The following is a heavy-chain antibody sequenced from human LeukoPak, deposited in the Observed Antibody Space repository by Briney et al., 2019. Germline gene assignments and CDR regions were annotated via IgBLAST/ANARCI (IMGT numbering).Heavy chain of an antibody. Sequence: GGSLRLSCAASGFTFSNYWMLWVRQAPGMGLVWVSRIRSDGSDTTYADSVKGRFTISRDNAKSTLYLQMNSLRAEDTAVYYCARDPTQWLRYGYFDYWGQGTLVTVSS. CDR1: GFTFSNYW. V-gene: IGHV3-74*01. CDR3: ARDPTQWLRYGYFDY. J-gene: IGHJ4*02. CDR2: IRSDGSDT. D-gene: IGHD3-22*01.